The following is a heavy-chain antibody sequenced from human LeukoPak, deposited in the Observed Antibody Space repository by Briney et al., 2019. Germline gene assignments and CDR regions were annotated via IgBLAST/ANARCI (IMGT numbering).Heavy chain of an antibody. CDR2: ISSSSRTI. CDR3: ARDYYGDYLKDY. V-gene: IGHV3-48*01. CDR1: GFTFSSYS. J-gene: IGHJ4*02. D-gene: IGHD4-17*01. Sequence: GGSLRLSCAVSGFTFSSYSMNWVRQAPGKGLEWVSYISSSSRTIYYADSVKGRFTISRDNAKNSLYLQMNSLGAEDTAVYYCARDYYGDYLKDYWGQGTLVTVSS.